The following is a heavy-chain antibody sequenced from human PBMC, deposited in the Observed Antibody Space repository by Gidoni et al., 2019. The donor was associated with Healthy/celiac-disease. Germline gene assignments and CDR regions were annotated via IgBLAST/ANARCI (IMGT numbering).Heavy chain of an antibody. J-gene: IGHJ4*02. V-gene: IGHV3-48*03. CDR1: GFTFSSYE. CDR2: ISSSGSTI. CDR3: ARETVTTLGY. Sequence: EVQLVESGGGLVQPGGSVRLSCEACGFTFSSYEMNWVRQAPGKGLEWVSYISSSGSTIYYADSVKGRFTISRDNAKNSLYLQMNSLRAEDTAVYYCARETVTTLGYWGQGTLVTVSS. D-gene: IGHD4-17*01.